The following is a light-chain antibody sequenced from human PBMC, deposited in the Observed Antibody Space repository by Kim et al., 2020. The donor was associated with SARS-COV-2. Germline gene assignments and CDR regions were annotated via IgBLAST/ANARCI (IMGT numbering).Light chain of an antibody. J-gene: IGKJ2*01. CDR3: MQALQSPYT. CDR1: QSLLHTNGYNY. CDR2: LGS. Sequence: DIVMTQSPLSLPVTPGEPASISCRSSQSLLHTNGYNYLDWYLQKPGQSPQLLIYLGSNRASEVPDRFSGSGSGTDFTLKISRVEAEDVGVYYCMQALQSPYTFGQGNKLEIK. V-gene: IGKV2-28*01.